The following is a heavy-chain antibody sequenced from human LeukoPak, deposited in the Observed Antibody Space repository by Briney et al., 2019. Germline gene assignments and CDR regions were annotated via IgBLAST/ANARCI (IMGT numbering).Heavy chain of an antibody. CDR2: INPSGGST. J-gene: IGHJ4*02. Sequence: ASVKVSCKASGYTFTSYYMHWVRQAPGQGLEWMGIINPSGGSTSYEQKFQGRVTMTRDTSISTAYMELSRLRSDDTAVYYCARDPFGVVPKYYFDYWGQGTLVTVSS. V-gene: IGHV1-46*01. D-gene: IGHD3-3*01. CDR3: ARDPFGVVPKYYFDY. CDR1: GYTFTSYY.